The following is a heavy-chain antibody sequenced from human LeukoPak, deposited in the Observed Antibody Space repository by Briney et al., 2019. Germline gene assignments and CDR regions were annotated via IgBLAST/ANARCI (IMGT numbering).Heavy chain of an antibody. D-gene: IGHD6-6*01. CDR2: ISSNGATT. Sequence: GGSLRLSCSASGFTFNRFYLHWVRQAPRKGLEFVSHISSNGATTYYADSVKGRFTISRDNSKNTLYLQMSSLRADDTAVYYCVKDRSIAAPNNDFFDSWGQGALVTVSS. V-gene: IGHV3-64D*06. J-gene: IGHJ4*02. CDR3: VKDRSIAAPNNDFFDS. CDR1: GFTFNRFY.